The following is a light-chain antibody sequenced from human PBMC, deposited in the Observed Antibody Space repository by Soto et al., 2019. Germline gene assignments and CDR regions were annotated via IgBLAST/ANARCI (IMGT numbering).Light chain of an antibody. CDR2: DAS. Sequence: EIVLTQSPAILSMSPGERATLSCRASQSVSSYFAWYQQKPGQAPRLLIYDASNRATGVPARFSGSGSGTDFTLPISSLEPDDFAFYYCQQRRYSPVTFGQGTKVEIK. J-gene: IGKJ1*01. CDR1: QSVSSY. CDR3: QQRRYSPVT. V-gene: IGKV3-11*01.